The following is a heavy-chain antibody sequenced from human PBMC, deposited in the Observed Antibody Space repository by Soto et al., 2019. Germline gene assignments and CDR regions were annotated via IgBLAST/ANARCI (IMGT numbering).Heavy chain of an antibody. CDR1: GFAVSSKY. V-gene: IGHV3-53*01. CDR3: VQTTGWPGFDF. CDR2: IYGGGTT. J-gene: IGHJ4*02. Sequence: EVPLVESGGGLIQTGGSLRLSCAASGFAVSSKYMTWVRQAPGKGLEWVSVIYGGGTTYYADSVKGRFTISRDTSKNTLYLQMNSLRAEDTAVYYCVQTTGWPGFDFWGQGTLVTVSS. D-gene: IGHD6-19*01.